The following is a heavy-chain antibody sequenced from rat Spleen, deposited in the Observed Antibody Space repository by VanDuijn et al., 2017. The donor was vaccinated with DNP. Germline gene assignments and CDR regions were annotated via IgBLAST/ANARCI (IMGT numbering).Heavy chain of an antibody. CDR3: AVQLGVFD. CDR1: GYSITSNFR. CDR2: INSAGST. V-gene: IGHV3-3*01. J-gene: IGHJ1*01. Sequence: EVQLQESGPGLVKPSQSLSLTCSVTGYSITSNFRWSWIRKFPGNTLEWMGYINSAGSTDYNPSLKSRISITRDTSKNQFFLQVNSVTSEDTATYYCAVQLGVFD. D-gene: IGHD5-1*01.